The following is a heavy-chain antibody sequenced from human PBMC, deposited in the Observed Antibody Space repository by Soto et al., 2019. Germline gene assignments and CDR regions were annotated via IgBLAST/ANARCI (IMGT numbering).Heavy chain of an antibody. Sequence: EVQLLESGGGWVQPGGSLRLSCAASGFTFSSYDMRWVRQAPGKGLEWVSAISGSGGSTYYADSVKGRFTISRDNSKNTLYLQMNSLRAEDTAVYYCAKGKYSYGSGGISSIVCFDYWGQGTLVTVSS. J-gene: IGHJ4*02. D-gene: IGHD3-10*01. CDR2: ISGSGGST. V-gene: IGHV3-23*01. CDR1: GFTFSSYD. CDR3: AKGKYSYGSGGISSIVCFDY.